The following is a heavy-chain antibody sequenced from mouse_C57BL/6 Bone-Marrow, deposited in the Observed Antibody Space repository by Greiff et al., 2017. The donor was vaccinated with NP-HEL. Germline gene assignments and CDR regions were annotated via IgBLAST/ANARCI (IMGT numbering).Heavy chain of an antibody. CDR1: GYSFTSYN. J-gene: IGHJ4*01. CDR3: ARSYYDAMDY. CDR2: IYPGSGNT. V-gene: IGHV1-66*01. Sequence: VQLQQSGPELVKPGASVKISCKASGYSFTSYNIHWVKQRPGQGLEWIGWIYPGSGNTKYNEKFKGKATLTADTSSSTAYMQLSSLTSEDSAVYYCARSYYDAMDYWGQGTSVTVSS.